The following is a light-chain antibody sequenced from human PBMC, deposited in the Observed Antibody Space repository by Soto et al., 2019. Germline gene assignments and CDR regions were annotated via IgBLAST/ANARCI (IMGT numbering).Light chain of an antibody. CDR1: QSVSSTY. CDR2: GAS. V-gene: IGKV3-20*01. Sequence: EIVLTQSPGTLSLSPGERATLSCRASQSVSSTYLAWYQQRPGQAPRLLIYGASSRATDIPDRFSGSGSVTDFTLTISRLEPEDFAVYYCQQYGNSPLTFGGGTKMEI. J-gene: IGKJ4*01. CDR3: QQYGNSPLT.